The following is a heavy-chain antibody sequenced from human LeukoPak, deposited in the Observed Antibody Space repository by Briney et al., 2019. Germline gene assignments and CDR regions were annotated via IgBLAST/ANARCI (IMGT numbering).Heavy chain of an antibody. CDR3: ARVGVAVAGTGVDY. J-gene: IGHJ4*02. CDR1: GFTFSSYS. CDR2: ISSSSSYI. Sequence: GGSLRLSCAASGFTFSSYSMNWVRQAPGKGLEWVSSISSSSSYIYYADSVKGRFTISRDNAKNSLYLQMNSLRAEDAAVYYCARVGVAVAGTGVDYWGQGTLVTVSS. D-gene: IGHD6-19*01. V-gene: IGHV3-21*01.